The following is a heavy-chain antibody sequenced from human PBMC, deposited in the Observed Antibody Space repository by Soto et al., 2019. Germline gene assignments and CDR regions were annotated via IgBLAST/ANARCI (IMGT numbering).Heavy chain of an antibody. CDR1: GFTFSSYS. J-gene: IGHJ6*02. CDR3: SREGVYYYYGMDV. V-gene: IGHV3-48*02. D-gene: IGHD3-16*01. Sequence: EVQLVESGGGLVQPGGSLRLSCAVSGFTFSSYSMNWVRQAPGKGLEWVSYISISSSTIYYADSVKGRFTISRDNAKNSLHLQMNSLRDEDTAVYYCSREGVYYYYGMDVWGQGTTVTVSS. CDR2: ISISSSTI.